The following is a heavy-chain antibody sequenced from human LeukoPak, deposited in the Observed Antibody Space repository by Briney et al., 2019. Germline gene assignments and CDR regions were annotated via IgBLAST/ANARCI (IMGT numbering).Heavy chain of an antibody. CDR1: GFTFSGYW. J-gene: IGHJ4*02. CDR3: ARGRQTSNWYYFDY. V-gene: IGHV3-74*01. CDR2: INTDGGIT. Sequence: PGGSLRLSCAASGFTFSGYWMHWVRPAPGKGLVWVSRINTDGGITTYADSVKGRFTISRDNAKNTLHLQMSSLRAEDTAVYYCARGRQTSNWYYFDYWGQGTLVTVSS. D-gene: IGHD6-13*01.